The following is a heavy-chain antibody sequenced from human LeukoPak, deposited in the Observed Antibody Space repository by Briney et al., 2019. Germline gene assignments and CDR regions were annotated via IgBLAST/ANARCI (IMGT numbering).Heavy chain of an antibody. CDR2: TFYRSKLYN. D-gene: IGHD2-15*01. CDR3: GRTVGYFDY. CDR1: GDSVSNKDAA. J-gene: IGHJ4*03. Sequence: PSQTLSLTCAISGDSVSNKDAAWNWIRESPSRGLEWLGRTFYRSKLYNDYAVSVKGRIIVSADTSKNQFSLHLNSVTPDDTAVYYCGRTVGYFDYGGQGIRVTVS. V-gene: IGHV6-1*01.